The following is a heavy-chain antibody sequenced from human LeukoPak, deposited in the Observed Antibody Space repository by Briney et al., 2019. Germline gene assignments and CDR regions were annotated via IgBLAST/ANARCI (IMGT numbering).Heavy chain of an antibody. D-gene: IGHD3-16*02. J-gene: IGHJ4*02. CDR2: ISGSGGST. Sequence: GGSLRLSCAASGFTFSSYAMTWVRQAPGKGLEWVSGISGSGGSTYYADSVKGRFTISRDNSKNTLYLQLHSLRAEDTALYYCAKDRSRGYRPYAVFDYWGQGTLVTVSS. V-gene: IGHV3-23*01. CDR1: GFTFSSYA. CDR3: AKDRSRGYRPYAVFDY.